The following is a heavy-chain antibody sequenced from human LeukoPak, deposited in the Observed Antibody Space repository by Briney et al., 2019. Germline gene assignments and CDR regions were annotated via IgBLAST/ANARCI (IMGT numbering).Heavy chain of an antibody. V-gene: IGHV3-30*04. D-gene: IGHD2-21*02. J-gene: IGHJ4*02. Sequence: PGGSLRLSCAASGFTFSSYAMHWVRQAPGKGLEWVAVISYDGSNKYYAGSVKGRFTISRDNSKNTLYLQMNSLRAEDTAVYYCARAFNCGGDCYLEHFDYWGQGTLVTVSS. CDR1: GFTFSSYA. CDR3: ARAFNCGGDCYLEHFDY. CDR2: ISYDGSNK.